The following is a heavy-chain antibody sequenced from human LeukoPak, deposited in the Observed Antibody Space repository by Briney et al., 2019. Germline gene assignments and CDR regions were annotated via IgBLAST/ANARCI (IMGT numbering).Heavy chain of an antibody. J-gene: IGHJ3*02. D-gene: IGHD2-15*01. CDR3: ARVLYCSGGSCYSDAFDI. CDR2: IYYSGST. V-gene: IGHV4-59*01. Sequence: PSETLSLTCTVSGGSISSYYWSWIRQPPGKGLEWIGYIYYSGSTNYNPSLKSRVTISVDTSKNQFSLKLSSVTAADTAVYYCARVLYCSGGSCYSDAFDIWGQGTMVTVSS. CDR1: GGSISSYY.